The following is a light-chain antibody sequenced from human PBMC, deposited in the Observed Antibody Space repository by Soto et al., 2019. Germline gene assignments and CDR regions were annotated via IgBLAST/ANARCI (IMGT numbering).Light chain of an antibody. J-gene: IGKJ1*01. Sequence: DIQMTQSPSSLSASVGDRVTITCRASQSISYYLNWYQQRPGKAPNLLIYAASSLQSGVPSRFSGSGSGTDFTLTISSLQPEDFATYYCQQSYSTLWTFGQGTKVEIK. CDR3: QQSYSTLWT. CDR2: AAS. CDR1: QSISYY. V-gene: IGKV1-39*01.